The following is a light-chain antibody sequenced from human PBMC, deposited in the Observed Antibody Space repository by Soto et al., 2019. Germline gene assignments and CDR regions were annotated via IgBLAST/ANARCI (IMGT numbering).Light chain of an antibody. J-gene: IGKJ2*01. V-gene: IGKV1-39*01. CDR1: QTITTY. Sequence: DIQMTQSLSSLSASVGDRVTITCRASQTITTYLNWYQHKPGKAPKLLIYAAISLQSGVPSRLSGSGSGTDFTLTISSLQPEDFATYYCQQTYSTPHTFGQGTKVEIK. CDR3: QQTYSTPHT. CDR2: AAI.